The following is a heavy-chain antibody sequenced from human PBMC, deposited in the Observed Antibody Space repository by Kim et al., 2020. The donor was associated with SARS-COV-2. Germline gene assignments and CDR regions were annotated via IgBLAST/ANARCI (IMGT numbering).Heavy chain of an antibody. D-gene: IGHD1-26*01. J-gene: IGHJ6*02. V-gene: IGHV3-23*01. CDR2: ISQDATRS. CDR1: GFSFSSCA. CDR3: AKELWDYSGMDA. Sequence: GGSLRLSCAASGFSFSSCAMTWVRQAPGKGPEWVSSISQDATRSHYALSVRGRFTISRDDSKNTLYLQLSSLRPEDTALYYCAKELWDYSGMDAWGQGTT.